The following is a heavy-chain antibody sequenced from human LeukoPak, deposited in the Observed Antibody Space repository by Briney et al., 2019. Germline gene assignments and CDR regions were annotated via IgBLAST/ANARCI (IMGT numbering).Heavy chain of an antibody. CDR2: INAYNSAYNGNT. V-gene: IGHV1-18*01. J-gene: IGHJ4*02. D-gene: IGHD3-10*01. CDR1: GYTFINYG. CDR3: AREYGSGSYTGIDY. Sequence: GASVKVSCKASGYTFINYGITWVRQAPGQGLEWMGWINAYNSAYNGNTHYAQKLQGRVTMTTDTSTNTGYMELRSLRSDDTAVYYCAREYGSGSYTGIDYWGQGTLVTVSS.